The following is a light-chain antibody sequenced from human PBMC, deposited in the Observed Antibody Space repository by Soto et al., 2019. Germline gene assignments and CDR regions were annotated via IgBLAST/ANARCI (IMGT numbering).Light chain of an antibody. CDR1: QSVNRY. Sequence: EIVLTQSPATLSLSPGERATLSCWASQSVNRYLVWYQQKPGQAPRLLMYDASKRATGIPARFSGSGSGTDFTLTISSLEPEDFAVYYCQQRDIWPWTLGQGTKVDTK. J-gene: IGKJ1*01. V-gene: IGKV3-11*01. CDR3: QQRDIWPWT. CDR2: DAS.